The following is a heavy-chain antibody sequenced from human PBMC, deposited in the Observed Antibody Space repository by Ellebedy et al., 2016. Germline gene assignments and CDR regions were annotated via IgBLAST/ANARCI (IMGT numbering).Heavy chain of an antibody. CDR1: GFSISNYW. J-gene: IGHJ4*02. CDR3: ATQSSMIVVVRTAY. Sequence: GESLKISCAASGFSISNYWMNWVRQAPGKGLEWVANIKQDGSEKYYVDSVKGRFTISRDNAKNSLYLQMNSLRAEDTAVYYCATQSSMIVVVRTAYWGQGTLVTVSS. V-gene: IGHV3-7*01. CDR2: IKQDGSEK. D-gene: IGHD3-22*01.